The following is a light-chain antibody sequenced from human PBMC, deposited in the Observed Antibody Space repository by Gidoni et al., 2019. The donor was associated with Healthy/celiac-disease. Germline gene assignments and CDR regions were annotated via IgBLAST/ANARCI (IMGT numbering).Light chain of an antibody. CDR2: DAS. CDR1: QGISSA. J-gene: IGKJ4*01. V-gene: IGKV1-13*02. Sequence: AIQLTQSPSSLSASVGDRVTITCRASQGISSALAWYQQKPGKAPKLLIYDASSLESGVPSRFSGSGSGTDFTLTISSLQPGDFATYYCQQFNSYPPPLTFGGXTKVEIK. CDR3: QQFNSYPPPLT.